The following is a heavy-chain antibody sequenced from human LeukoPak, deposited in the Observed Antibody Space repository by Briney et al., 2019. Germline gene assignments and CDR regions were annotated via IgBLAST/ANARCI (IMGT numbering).Heavy chain of an antibody. CDR2: ISGSGGST. J-gene: IGHJ4*02. Sequence: GGSLRLSCAASGFTFSGYAMSWVRQAPGKGLEWVSAISGSGGSTYYADSVKGRFTISRDNSKNTLYLQMNSLRAEDPAVYYCAKADVVVVVAATRYWGQGTLVTVSS. CDR1: GFTFSGYA. D-gene: IGHD2-15*01. V-gene: IGHV3-23*01. CDR3: AKADVVVVVAATRY.